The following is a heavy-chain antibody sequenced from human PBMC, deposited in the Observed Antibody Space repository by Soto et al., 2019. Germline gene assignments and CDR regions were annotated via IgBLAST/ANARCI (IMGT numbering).Heavy chain of an antibody. CDR1: GDSISTGVDY. CDR2: IYHNGST. Sequence: QVQLQESGPGLVKPSQTLSLTCTVSGDSISTGVDYWNWIRQHPGKGLEWIGNIYHNGSTYYNPSLKSRVTISVDTSKNQFCLKLSSVTAADTAVYYCARGLRVFDFWGQGTLGTVSS. D-gene: IGHD3-3*01. V-gene: IGHV4-31*03. CDR3: ARGLRVFDF. J-gene: IGHJ4*02.